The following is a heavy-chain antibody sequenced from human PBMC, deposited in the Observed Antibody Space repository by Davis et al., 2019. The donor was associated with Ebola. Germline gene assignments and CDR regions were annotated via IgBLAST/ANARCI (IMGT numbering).Heavy chain of an antibody. D-gene: IGHD3-10*01. V-gene: IGHV4-31*03. CDR3: ARAVRGVGYMDV. J-gene: IGHJ6*03. CDR1: GGSIFSGGHY. CDR2: IHYSGGA. Sequence: PSETLSLTCTVSGGSIFSGGHYWTWIRQHPGKGLEWVGHIHYSGGAYHNPSLKSRLTISIDTSKNQFSLKLTSVTAADTAVYYCARAVRGVGYMDVWGKGTTVTVSS.